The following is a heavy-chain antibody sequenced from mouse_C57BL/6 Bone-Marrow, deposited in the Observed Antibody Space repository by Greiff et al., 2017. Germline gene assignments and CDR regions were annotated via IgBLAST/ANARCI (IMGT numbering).Heavy chain of an antibody. Sequence: VQLQQPGAELVKPGASVKMSCKASGYNFTSYWITWVKQRPGQGLEWIGDIYPGSGSTNYNEKFKSKATLTVDTSSSTAYMQLSSLTSEDSAVYYCARGYGSSYGYFDVWGTGTTVTVSS. J-gene: IGHJ1*03. D-gene: IGHD1-1*01. V-gene: IGHV1-55*01. CDR1: GYNFTSYW. CDR3: ARGYGSSYGYFDV. CDR2: IYPGSGST.